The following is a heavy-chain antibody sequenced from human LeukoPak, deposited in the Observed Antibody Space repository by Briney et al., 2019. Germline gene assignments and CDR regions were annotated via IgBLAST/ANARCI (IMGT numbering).Heavy chain of an antibody. CDR2: ISGSGSST. J-gene: IGHJ4*02. V-gene: IGHV3-23*01. D-gene: IGHD1-14*01. CDR1: GFIFSRYA. CDR3: ANYRS. Sequence: PGGSLRLSCAASGFIFSRYALNWVRQAPGKGLEWVSGISGSGSSTHYADSVKGRFTISTDNSKSTLYLQMSSLRDDDTAVYYCANYRSWGQGTLVPVSS.